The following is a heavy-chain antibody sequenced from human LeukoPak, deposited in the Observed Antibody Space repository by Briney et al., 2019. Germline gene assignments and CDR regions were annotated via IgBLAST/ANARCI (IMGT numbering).Heavy chain of an antibody. CDR2: IYYSGRT. Sequence: SETLSLTCTASGGSISSYYWSWIRQPPGKGLEYIGSIYYSGRTYYNPSLKSRVSISIDTSKNQFSLTLSSVTAADTAVYYCATSDGYNYFDYWGQGTLVTVSS. J-gene: IGHJ4*02. D-gene: IGHD5-24*01. CDR3: ATSDGYNYFDY. CDR1: GGSISSYY. V-gene: IGHV4-59*12.